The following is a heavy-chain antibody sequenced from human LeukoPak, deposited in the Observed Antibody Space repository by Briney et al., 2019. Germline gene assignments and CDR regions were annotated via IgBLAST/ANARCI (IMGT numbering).Heavy chain of an antibody. Sequence: GGSLRLSCAASEFTFGEYALSCVRQTPVTGLEWVSTISGPGTSTYYADSVKGRFTISRDNSKNTLYLQMNSLRAEDTAVYYCAKAGSSGWYKYYFDYWGQGTLVTVSS. CDR3: AKAGSSGWYKYYFDY. CDR1: EFTFGEYA. D-gene: IGHD6-13*01. CDR2: ISGPGTST. J-gene: IGHJ4*02. V-gene: IGHV3-23*01.